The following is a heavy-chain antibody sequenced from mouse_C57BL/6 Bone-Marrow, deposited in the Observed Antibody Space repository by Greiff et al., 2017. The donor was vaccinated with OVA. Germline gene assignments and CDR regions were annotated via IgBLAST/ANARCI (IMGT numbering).Heavy chain of an antibody. D-gene: IGHD1-1*01. CDR1: GYTFTDYN. CDR3: ARRGDYYGSSYWFAY. J-gene: IGHJ3*01. CDR2: INPNNGGT. V-gene: IGHV1-18*01. Sequence: VQLQQSGPELVKPGASVKIPCKASGYTFTDYNMDWVKQSHGKSLEWIGDINPNNGGTIYNQKFKGKATLTVDKSSSTAYMELRSLTSEDTAVYYCARRGDYYGSSYWFAYWGQGTLVTVSA.